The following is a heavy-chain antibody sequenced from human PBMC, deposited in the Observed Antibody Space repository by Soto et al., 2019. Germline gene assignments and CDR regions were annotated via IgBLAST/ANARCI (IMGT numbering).Heavy chain of an antibody. V-gene: IGHV3-9*01. CDR3: VKNESINWYSGHFRH. CDR1: GFTFDDYV. J-gene: IGHJ1*01. Sequence: RLSCAASGFTFDDYVMHWVRQVPGKGLEWVSGINWNSGSIGYADSVKGRFAISRDNAKNSLHLQMNSLRAEDTAFYYCVKNESINWYSGHFRHWGQGTLVTVSS. D-gene: IGHD6-13*01. CDR2: INWNSGSI.